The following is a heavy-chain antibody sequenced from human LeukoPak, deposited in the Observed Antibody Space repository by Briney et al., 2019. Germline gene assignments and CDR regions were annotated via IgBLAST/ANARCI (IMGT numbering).Heavy chain of an antibody. CDR2: ISHEGIEK. CDR3: ARDPGRYYGMDV. J-gene: IGHJ6*02. Sequence: GGSLRLSCAASGFTFSSSGMHWVRQAPGTGLEWVAFISHEGIEKYYADSVKGRFTISRDNSKNTLYLQMNSLRAEDTAVYYCARDPGRYYGMDVWGQGTTVTVSS. V-gene: IGHV3-30*03. CDR1: GFTFSSSG.